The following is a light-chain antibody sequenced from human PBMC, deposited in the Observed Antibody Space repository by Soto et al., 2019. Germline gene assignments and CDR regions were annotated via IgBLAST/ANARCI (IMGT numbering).Light chain of an antibody. CDR1: ESLINNY. V-gene: IGKV3-20*01. CDR3: QQYDYSPCS. CDR2: GAS. J-gene: IGKJ2*04. Sequence: EIVLTQSPGIVSLSPGDRATLSCRASESLINNYLAGYQQKPGQAPRLLIFGASTRATGIPDRFRDSGSGTDFTLTISRLEPEDFGVDHCQQYDYSPCSFGQGTKLQI.